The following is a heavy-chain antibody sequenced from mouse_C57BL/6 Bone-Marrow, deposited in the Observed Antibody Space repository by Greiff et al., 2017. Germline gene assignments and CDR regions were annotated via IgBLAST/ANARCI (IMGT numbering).Heavy chain of an antibody. CDR3: TRRVYYGSSLAWCAY. Sequence: VQLQQSGAELVRPGASVTLSCKASGYTFTDYEMHWVKQTPVHGLEWIGAIDPETGGTASNQKFKGKAILTADKSSSTAYMGLRSLTSEDSAVYYCTRRVYYGSSLAWCAYWGQGTLVTVSA. CDR2: IDPETGGT. CDR1: GYTFTDYE. V-gene: IGHV1-15*01. D-gene: IGHD1-1*01. J-gene: IGHJ3*01.